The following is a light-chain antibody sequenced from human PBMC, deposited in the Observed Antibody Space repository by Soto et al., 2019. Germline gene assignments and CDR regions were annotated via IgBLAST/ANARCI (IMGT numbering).Light chain of an antibody. CDR2: EGS. V-gene: IGLV2-23*01. CDR1: SSDVGSYNL. Sequence: QSALTQPASVSGSPGQSITISCTGTSSDVGSYNLVSWYQQHPGKAPKLMIYEGSKRPSGVSNRFSGSKSGNTASLTISGLPAEDEADYYCCAYAGSSIWAFGGGTELTVL. J-gene: IGLJ3*02. CDR3: CAYAGSSIWA.